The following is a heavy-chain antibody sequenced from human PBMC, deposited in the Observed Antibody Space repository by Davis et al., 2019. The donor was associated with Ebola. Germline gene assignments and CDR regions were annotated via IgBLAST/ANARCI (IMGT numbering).Heavy chain of an antibody. Sequence: AASVKVSCKASGGTFSSYAISWVRQAPGQGLEWMGGIIPIFGTASYAQKFQGRVTMTRDTSTSTVYMELSSLRSEDTAVYYCARAQSLQQLTNDYWGQGTLVTVSS. CDR1: GGTFSSYA. CDR2: IIPIFGTA. CDR3: ARAQSLQQLTNDY. V-gene: IGHV1-69*05. D-gene: IGHD6-13*01. J-gene: IGHJ4*02.